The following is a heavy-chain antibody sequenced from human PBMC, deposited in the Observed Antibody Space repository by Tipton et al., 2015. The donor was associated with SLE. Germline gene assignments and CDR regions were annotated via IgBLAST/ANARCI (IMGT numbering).Heavy chain of an antibody. Sequence: QSGPEVKKPGSSVKVSCKASGGTFSSYAISWVRQAPGQGLEWMGGIIPILGIANYAQKFQGRVTITTDESTSTAYMELSSLRSEDAAVYYCAGSDVEVTAVPAYWGQGILVTVSS. CDR3: AGSDVEVTAVPAY. D-gene: IGHD2-21*02. CDR1: GGTFSSYA. J-gene: IGHJ4*02. V-gene: IGHV1-69*05. CDR2: IIPILGIA.